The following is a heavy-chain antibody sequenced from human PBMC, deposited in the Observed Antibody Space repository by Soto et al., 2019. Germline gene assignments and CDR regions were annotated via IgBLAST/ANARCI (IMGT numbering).Heavy chain of an antibody. CDR1: GYTFTSYG. D-gene: IGHD4-17*01. J-gene: IGHJ4*02. CDR2: ISAYNGNT. V-gene: IGHV1-18*01. CDR3: AREGSYGDYPQEPYFDY. Sequence: QVQLVQSGAEVKKPGASVKVSCKASGYTFTSYGISWVRQAPGQGLEWMGWISAYNGNTNYAQKLQGRVTMTTDTSTSKAYMELRSLRSDDTAVYYCAREGSYGDYPQEPYFDYWGQGTLVTVSS.